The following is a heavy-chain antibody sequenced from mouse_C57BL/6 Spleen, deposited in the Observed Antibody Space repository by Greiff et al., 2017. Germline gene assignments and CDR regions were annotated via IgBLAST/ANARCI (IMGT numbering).Heavy chain of an antibody. D-gene: IGHD4-1*01. CDR2: FDPYDSTT. CDR1: GYNFTSYW. J-gene: IGHJ2*01. Sequence: QVQLQQPGAELVMPGASVKLSCKASGYNFTSYWMHWVKQRPGQGLEWIGEFDPYDSTTNYNQKFKGKSTLTVDKSSSTAYMQLSSLTSEDSAVYYCARLANWDDYFDYWGQGTTLTVSS. CDR3: ARLANWDDYFDY. V-gene: IGHV1-69*01.